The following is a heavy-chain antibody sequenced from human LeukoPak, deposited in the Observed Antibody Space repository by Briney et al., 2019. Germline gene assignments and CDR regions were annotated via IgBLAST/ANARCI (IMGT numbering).Heavy chain of an antibody. V-gene: IGHV4-39*01. CDR3: ARGSDDYKLGNH. D-gene: IGHD5-24*01. J-gene: IGHJ5*02. CDR1: GDSFDNSYC. Sequence: SENLSPSCTVSGDSFDNSYCWTWVRQPPGKKPEWVGAIYSSEYTYYHPSLRSRATISADTSRNLFSLKLNSVTAADTAVYYCARGSDDYKLGNHWGHGTLVTVSS. CDR2: IYSSEYT.